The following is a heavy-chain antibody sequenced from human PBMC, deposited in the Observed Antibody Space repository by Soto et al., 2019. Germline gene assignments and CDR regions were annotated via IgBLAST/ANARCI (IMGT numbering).Heavy chain of an antibody. Sequence: QVQLVESGGGVVQPGRSLRLSCAASGFIFSRYGKHWVRQAPGKGLEWVAVISYDGSNKYYAESVKGRFIISRDKSENTLYLQMNSLRAEDTAVYYCAKDLGSGKPYYYYAIDVWGQGTTVTVSS. V-gene: IGHV3-30*18. CDR2: ISYDGSNK. CDR3: AKDLGSGKPYYYYAIDV. J-gene: IGHJ6*02. D-gene: IGHD3-10*01. CDR1: GFIFSRYG.